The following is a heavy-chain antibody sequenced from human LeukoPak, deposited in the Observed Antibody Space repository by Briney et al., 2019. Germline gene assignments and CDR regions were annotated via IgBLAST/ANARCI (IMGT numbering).Heavy chain of an antibody. CDR2: IYTSGST. J-gene: IGHJ4*02. CDR1: GGSISSYY. Sequence: SETLSLTCSVSGGSISSYYWSWIRQPAGKGLEWIGRIYTSGSTNYNPSLKSRVTISVDKSKNQFSLKLSSVTAADTAVYYGARGSSSWYGFDYWGQGTLVTVSS. CDR3: ARGSSSWYGFDY. D-gene: IGHD6-13*01. V-gene: IGHV4-4*07.